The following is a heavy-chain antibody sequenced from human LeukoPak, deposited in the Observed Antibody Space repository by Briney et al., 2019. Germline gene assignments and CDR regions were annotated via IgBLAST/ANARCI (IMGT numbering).Heavy chain of an antibody. V-gene: IGHV4-59*01. CDR1: GGSISSYY. CDR2: IYYSGST. D-gene: IGHD6-13*01. CDR3: RRRDSIAPAGLDAFEI. Sequence: PSETLSLTCTVSGGSISSYYWSWIRQPPGKGLEWIGYIYYSGSTNYNPSLKSRVTISVDTSKNQFSLKLSSVTAPDTAVNYWRRRDSIAPAGLDAFEIWGKGKRVTVPS. J-gene: IGHJ3*02.